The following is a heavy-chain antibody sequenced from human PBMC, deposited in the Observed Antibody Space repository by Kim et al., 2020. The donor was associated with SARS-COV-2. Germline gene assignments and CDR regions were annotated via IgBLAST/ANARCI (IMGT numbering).Heavy chain of an antibody. Sequence: SETLSLTSAVYGGSFSGYYWTWIRQPPGKGLEWIGEINHSGSTNYNPSLKSRVTILIDTSKNQFSLKLRSVTAADTAVYYCARGPGYRFGRGGMDVWGQG. CDR3: ARGPGYRFGRGGMDV. D-gene: IGHD1-1*01. J-gene: IGHJ6*02. CDR1: GGSFSGYY. V-gene: IGHV4-34*01. CDR2: INHSGST.